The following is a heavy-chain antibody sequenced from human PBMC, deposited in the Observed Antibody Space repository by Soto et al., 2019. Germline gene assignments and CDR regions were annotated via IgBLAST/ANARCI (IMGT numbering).Heavy chain of an antibody. CDR3: ATNYGSGAGYYGMDV. J-gene: IGHJ6*02. CDR1: GGTFSSYA. Sequence: ASVKVSCKASGGTFSSYAISWVRQAPGQGLEWMGGIIPIFGTANYAQKFQGRVTITADESTSTAYMELSSLRSEDTAVYYCATNYGSGAGYYGMDVWGQGTTVTVSS. CDR2: IIPIFGTA. V-gene: IGHV1-69*13. D-gene: IGHD3-10*01.